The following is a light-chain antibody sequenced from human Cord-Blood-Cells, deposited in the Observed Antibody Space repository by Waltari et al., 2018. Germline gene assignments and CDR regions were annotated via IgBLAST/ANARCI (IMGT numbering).Light chain of an antibody. Sequence: QSALTPPASVPASPGQPIPLSRTGTSTHARGYHYLPWYQQHPGKATKLMIYDVSNRPSGVSNRFSGSKSGNTASLTISGLQAEDEADYYCSSYTSSSTWVFGGGTKLTVL. CDR1: STHARGYHY. CDR2: DVS. J-gene: IGLJ3*02. CDR3: SSYTSSSTWV. V-gene: IGLV2-14*03.